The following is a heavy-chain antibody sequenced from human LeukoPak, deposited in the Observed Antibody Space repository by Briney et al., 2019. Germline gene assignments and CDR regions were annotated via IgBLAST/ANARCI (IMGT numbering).Heavy chain of an antibody. CDR3: ARQDYYGSGSYYIRWFDP. CDR1: GSSISSTIYY. Sequence: SETLSLTCTVSGSSISSTIYYWSWIRQPPGKGLEWIGEINQSGSTNYNPSLKSRVTISVDTSKNQFSLKLSSVTAADTAVYYCARQDYYGSGSYYIRWFDPWGQGTLVTVSS. V-gene: IGHV4-39*01. J-gene: IGHJ5*02. CDR2: INQSGST. D-gene: IGHD3-10*01.